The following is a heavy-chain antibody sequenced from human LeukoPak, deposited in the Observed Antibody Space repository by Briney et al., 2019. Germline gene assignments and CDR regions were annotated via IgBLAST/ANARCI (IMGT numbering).Heavy chain of an antibody. D-gene: IGHD2-15*01. J-gene: IGHJ4*02. Sequence: GGSLRLSCAASGFTFSSYGMHWVRQAPGKGLEWVAVISYDGSNKYYADSVKGRFTISRDNSKNTLYLQMNSLRAEDTAVYYCASSSFDTDVGFWGQGTLVTVSS. V-gene: IGHV3-30*03. CDR3: ASSSFDTDVGF. CDR1: GFTFSSYG. CDR2: ISYDGSNK.